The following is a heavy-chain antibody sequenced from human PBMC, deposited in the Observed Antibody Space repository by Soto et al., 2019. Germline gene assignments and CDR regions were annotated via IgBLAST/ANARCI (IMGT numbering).Heavy chain of an antibody. Sequence: GGSLRLSCAASGFTFSSYGMHWVRQAPGKGLEWVAVIWYDGSNKYYADSVKGRFTISRDNSKNTLYLQMNSLRAEDTAVYYCAREGRNLYYVKAFDYWGQGTLVTVSS. D-gene: IGHD3-10*02. V-gene: IGHV3-33*01. CDR3: AREGRNLYYVKAFDY. CDR1: GFTFSSYG. J-gene: IGHJ4*02. CDR2: IWYDGSNK.